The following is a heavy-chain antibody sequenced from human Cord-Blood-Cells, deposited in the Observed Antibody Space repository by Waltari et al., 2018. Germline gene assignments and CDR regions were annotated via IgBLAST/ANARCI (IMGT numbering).Heavy chain of an antibody. CDR2: IYYSGST. CDR3: ARGRYYYDSSGLFDY. V-gene: IGHV4-59*01. Sequence: QVQLQESGPGLVKTSETLSLTCTVSGVSISSYYWSWIRQPPGKGLEWIGYIYYSGSTNYNPSLKSRVTISVDTSKNQFSLKLSSVTAADTAVYYCARGRYYYDSSGLFDYWGQGTLVTVSS. CDR1: GVSISSYY. J-gene: IGHJ4*02. D-gene: IGHD3-22*01.